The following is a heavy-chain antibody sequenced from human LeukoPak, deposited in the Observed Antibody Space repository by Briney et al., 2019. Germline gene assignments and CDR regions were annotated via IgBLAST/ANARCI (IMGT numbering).Heavy chain of an antibody. Sequence: GESLKISCKGSGYSFTSYWIGWVRQMPGKGLEWMGIIYPGDSDTRYSPSFQGQVTISADKSISTAYLQWSSLKASDTAMYYCARLHFDWSDTPHAFDIWGQGTMVTVSS. V-gene: IGHV5-51*01. D-gene: IGHD3-9*01. CDR3: ARLHFDWSDTPHAFDI. CDR1: GYSFTSYW. CDR2: IYPGDSDT. J-gene: IGHJ3*02.